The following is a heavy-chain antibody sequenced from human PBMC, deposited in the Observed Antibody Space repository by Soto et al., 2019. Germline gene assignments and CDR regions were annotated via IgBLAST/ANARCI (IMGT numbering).Heavy chain of an antibody. D-gene: IGHD2-8*01. CDR3: ASYCTNGVCSTDAFDI. CDR2: INPSGGST. Sequence: ASVKVSCKASGYTFTSYYMHWVRQAPGQGLEWMGIINPSGGSTSYAQKFQGRVTMTRDTSTSTVYMELSSLRSEDTAVYYCASYCTNGVCSTDAFDIWGQGTMVTVSS. V-gene: IGHV1-46*03. J-gene: IGHJ3*02. CDR1: GYTFTSYY.